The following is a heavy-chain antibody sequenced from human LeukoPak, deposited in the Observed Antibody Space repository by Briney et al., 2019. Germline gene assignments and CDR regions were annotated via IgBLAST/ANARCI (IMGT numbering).Heavy chain of an antibody. V-gene: IGHV5-51*01. CDR2: IYPGDSDT. D-gene: IGHD2-15*01. J-gene: IGHJ5*02. Sequence: GESLKISCKGSGYSFTSYWIGWVPQMPGKGLEWMGIIYPGDSDTRYSPSFQGQVTISADKSISTAYLQWSSLKASDTAMYYCAGGYCSGGSCYWFDPWGQGTLVTVSS. CDR1: GYSFTSYW. CDR3: AGGYCSGGSCYWFDP.